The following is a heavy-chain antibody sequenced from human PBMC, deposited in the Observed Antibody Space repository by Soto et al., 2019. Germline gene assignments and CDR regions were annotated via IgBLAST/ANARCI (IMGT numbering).Heavy chain of an antibody. CDR3: ARYKSNYYYGMEV. D-gene: IGHD1-20*01. Sequence: PSETLSLTCTVSGGSISSYYWSWIRQPPGKGLEWIGYIYYSGITNYNPSLKSRVTISVDTSKNQFSLKLSSVTAADTAVCYCARYKSNYYYGMEVWGQGTTVTVSS. CDR1: GGSISSYY. CDR2: IYYSGIT. J-gene: IGHJ6*02. V-gene: IGHV4-59*01.